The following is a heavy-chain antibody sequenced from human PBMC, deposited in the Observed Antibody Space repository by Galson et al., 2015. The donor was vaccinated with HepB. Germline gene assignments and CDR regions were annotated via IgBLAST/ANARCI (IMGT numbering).Heavy chain of an antibody. CDR1: GGSVTSGTYY. V-gene: IGHV4-61*02. CDR2: IYPGAST. CDR3: ARGYGRYYYYGMDV. J-gene: IGHJ6*02. D-gene: IGHD4-17*01. Sequence: TLSLTCTVSGGSVTSGTYYWSWVRQPAGKGLEWIGRIYPGASTNYNPSLKIRLIMSVDMSKNQFSLRLRSVTAADTAVYYCARGYGRYYYYGMDVWGQGTTVTVSS.